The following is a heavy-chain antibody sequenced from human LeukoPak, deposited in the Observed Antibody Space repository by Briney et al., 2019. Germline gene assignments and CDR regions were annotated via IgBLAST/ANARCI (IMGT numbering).Heavy chain of an antibody. CDR1: GFTFSSYG. Sequence: PGGSLRLSCAASGFTFSSYGMHWVRQAPGKGLEWVAVIWYDGSNEYYADSVKGRFTISRDNSKNTLYLRMNSLRAEDTAVYYCAREVKTSSSMDYWGQGTLVTVSS. J-gene: IGHJ4*02. CDR2: IWYDGSNE. V-gene: IGHV3-33*01. D-gene: IGHD6-6*01. CDR3: AREVKTSSSMDY.